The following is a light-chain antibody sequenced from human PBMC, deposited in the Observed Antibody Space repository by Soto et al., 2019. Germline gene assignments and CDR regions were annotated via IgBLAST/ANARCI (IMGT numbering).Light chain of an antibody. CDR2: EDT. J-gene: IGLJ1*01. V-gene: IGLV3-21*02. CDR1: NIGSKG. Sequence: SSELTQPPSVSVAPGQTASITCGGNNIGSKGVHWYQQRPGQAPVLVVHEDTDRPSGIPERFSGSNSGNTATLTISRVEDGDEADYYCQVWDGSSDHYVFGTGTKLTVL. CDR3: QVWDGSSDHYV.